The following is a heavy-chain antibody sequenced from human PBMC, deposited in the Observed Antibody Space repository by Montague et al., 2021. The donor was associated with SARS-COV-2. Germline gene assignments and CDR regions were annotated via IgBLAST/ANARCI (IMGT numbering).Heavy chain of an antibody. J-gene: IGHJ6*02. Sequence: CAISGDSVSSHRAAWDGIRQSPSRGLEWLGRTYYRSKWYNDYAVSVKSRITINPDTSKNQFSLQLNSVTPEDTAVYYCASGRMVPYSSSWTTLYYYYGMDVWGQGTTVTVSS. V-gene: IGHV6-1*01. CDR3: ASGRMVPYSSSWTTLYYYYGMDV. CDR2: TYYRSKWYN. CDR1: GDSVSSHRAA. D-gene: IGHD6-13*01.